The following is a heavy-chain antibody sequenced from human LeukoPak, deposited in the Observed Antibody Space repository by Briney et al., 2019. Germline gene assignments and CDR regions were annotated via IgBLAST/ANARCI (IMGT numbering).Heavy chain of an antibody. J-gene: IGHJ4*02. CDR3: ARDHSAAYYGSRD. CDR1: GGIFSSYA. D-gene: IGHD3-10*01. CDR2: INPIFGTA. Sequence: SVKVSCKASGGIFSSYAISWVRQAPGQGLEWMGRINPIFGTANYAQKFQGRVTITTDESTSTAYMELSSLRSEDTAVYYCARDHSAAYYGSRDWGQGTLVTVSS. V-gene: IGHV1-69*05.